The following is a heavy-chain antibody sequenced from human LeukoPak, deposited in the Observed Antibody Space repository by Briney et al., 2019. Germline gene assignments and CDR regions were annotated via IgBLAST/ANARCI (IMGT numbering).Heavy chain of an antibody. V-gene: IGHV3-21*01. J-gene: IGHJ4*02. CDR3: ARGALPDY. CDR2: ISSSSSYI. Sequence: GGSLRLSCAASGFTFSSYSMNWVRQAPGKGLEWVSSISSSSSYIYHANSVKGRFTISRDNAKNSLYLQMNSLRAEDTAVYYCARGALPDYWGQGTLVTVSS. CDR1: GFTFSSYS.